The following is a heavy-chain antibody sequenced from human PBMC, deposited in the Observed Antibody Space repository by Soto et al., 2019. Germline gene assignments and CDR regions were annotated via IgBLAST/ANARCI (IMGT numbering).Heavy chain of an antibody. D-gene: IGHD2-2*01. Sequence: QVQLQESGPGLVKPSETLSLTCTVSGGSISSYYWSWLRQPPGKGLEWIGYMYYSGGTNYNPSLKIRVTISEDMSKNQFSLKLSSVTAADTAVYYCAIEACISTSCSIGDRWFDPWGQGTLVTVSS. CDR1: GGSISSYY. V-gene: IGHV4-59*01. CDR2: MYYSGGT. J-gene: IGHJ5*02. CDR3: AIEACISTSCSIGDRWFDP.